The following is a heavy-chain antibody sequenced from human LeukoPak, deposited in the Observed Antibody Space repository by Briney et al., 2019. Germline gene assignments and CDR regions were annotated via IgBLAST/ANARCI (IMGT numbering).Heavy chain of an antibody. Sequence: PGGSLRLSCSASGFTFSNHAMHWVRQAPGKGLEYVSAISSNGDSTYYADAVKGRFTISRDNSGNTMNLQMSSLRAEDTAVCYCVKDRYCSSTTCYSALNLWGQGTMVTVSS. V-gene: IGHV3-64D*09. J-gene: IGHJ3*01. D-gene: IGHD2-2*02. CDR1: GFTFSNHA. CDR2: ISSNGDST. CDR3: VKDRYCSSTTCYSALNL.